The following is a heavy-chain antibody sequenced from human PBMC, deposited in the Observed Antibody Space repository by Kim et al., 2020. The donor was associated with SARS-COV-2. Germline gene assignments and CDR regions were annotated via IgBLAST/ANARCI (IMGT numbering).Heavy chain of an antibody. CDR3: VPASDRSVNYRCY. CDR1: GFTFREYW. D-gene: IGHD3-16*02. J-gene: IGHJ4*02. CDR2: ITGDASEM. V-gene: IGHV3-7*01. Sequence: GGSLRLSCATSGFTFREYWMTWVRQAPGKGLEWVANITGDASEMYYVDSVEGRFTISRDNAKNSLYLEMNSVRAEDTAMYYCVPASDRSVNYRCYWGEGT.